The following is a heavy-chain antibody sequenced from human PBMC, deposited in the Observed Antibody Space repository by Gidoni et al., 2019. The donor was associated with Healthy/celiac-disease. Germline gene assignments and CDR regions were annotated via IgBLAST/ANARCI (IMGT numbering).Heavy chain of an antibody. D-gene: IGHD2-8*01. V-gene: IGHV4-31*03. CDR3: ARGAVYSGNWFDP. J-gene: IGHJ5*02. Sequence: QVQLQESGPGLVKPSQTLSLTCTVSGGSISSGGYYWSWIRQHPGKGLEWIGYIYYIGSTYYNPSLKSRVTISVDTSKNQFSLKLSSVTAADTAVYYCARGAVYSGNWFDPWGQGTLVTVSS. CDR1: GGSISSGGYY. CDR2: IYYIGST.